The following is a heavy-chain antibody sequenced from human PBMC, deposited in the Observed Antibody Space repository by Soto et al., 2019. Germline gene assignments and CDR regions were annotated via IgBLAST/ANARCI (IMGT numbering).Heavy chain of an antibody. Sequence: PGESLKISCKGSGYSFTSYWISWVRQMPGKGLEWMGRIDPSDSYTNYSPSFQGHVTISADKSISTAYLQWSSLKASDTAMYYCARHLAYYDSSDAFDIWGQGTMVTVSS. V-gene: IGHV5-10-1*01. D-gene: IGHD3-22*01. CDR3: ARHLAYYDSSDAFDI. J-gene: IGHJ3*02. CDR2: IDPSDSYT. CDR1: GYSFTSYW.